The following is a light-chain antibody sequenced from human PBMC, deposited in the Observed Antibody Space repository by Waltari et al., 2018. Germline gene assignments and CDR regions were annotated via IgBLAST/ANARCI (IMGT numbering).Light chain of an antibody. CDR1: SGDVGCNNF. Sequence: QSALTQPRSVSVSPGQSVTISCTGTSGDVGCNNFVSWYQHPPDKAPKLIIYDINKRPSGGPDRFSGSKSGNTASLTISGLQAEDEADYYCCSCVGRNIYWVFGGGTKLTVL. J-gene: IGLJ3*02. CDR3: CSCVGRNIYWV. V-gene: IGLV2-11*01. CDR2: DIN.